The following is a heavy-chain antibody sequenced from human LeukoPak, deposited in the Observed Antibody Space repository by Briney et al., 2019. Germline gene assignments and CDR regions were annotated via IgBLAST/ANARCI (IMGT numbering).Heavy chain of an antibody. V-gene: IGHV1-2*06. CDR2: INPNSGGT. CDR3: ARGDSSGYSDAFDI. D-gene: IGHD3-22*01. CDR1: GYTFTGYY. Sequence: ASVKVSCKASGYTFTGYYMHWVRQAPGQGLEWMGRINPNSGGTNYAQKFQGRVTMTRDTSISTAYMELSRLRSDDTAVHYCARGDSSGYSDAFDIWGQGTMVTVSS. J-gene: IGHJ3*02.